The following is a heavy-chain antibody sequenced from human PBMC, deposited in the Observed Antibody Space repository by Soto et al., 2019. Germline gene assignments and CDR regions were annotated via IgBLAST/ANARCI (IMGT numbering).Heavy chain of an antibody. CDR1: GYTFTSYV. CDR2: LSAYNGNT. CDR3: ARGSVGIAAADTNPFDY. Sequence: GASVKVSCKASGYTFTSYVISWWRQAPGQGLEWMGWLSAYNGNTNYAQKLQGRVTMTTDTSTSTAYMELRSLRSDDTAVYYCARGSVGIAAADTNPFDYWGQGTLVTVSS. V-gene: IGHV1-18*04. D-gene: IGHD6-13*01. J-gene: IGHJ4*02.